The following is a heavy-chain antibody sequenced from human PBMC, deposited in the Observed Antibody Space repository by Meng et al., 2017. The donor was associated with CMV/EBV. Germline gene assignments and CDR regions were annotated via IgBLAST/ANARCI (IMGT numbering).Heavy chain of an antibody. CDR2: ITSSSYI. J-gene: IGHJ5*02. CDR1: GFTFSSYS. D-gene: IGHD2-2*02. V-gene: IGHV3-21*01. CDR3: ARDRLIVEVPAAIRDNWFDP. Sequence: GESLKISCAASGFTFSSYSMNWVRQAPGKGLEWVSSITSSSYIYYADSVKGRFTISRDNAKNSLYLQMSSLRAEDTAVYYCARDRLIVEVPAAIRDNWFDPWGQGTLVTVSS.